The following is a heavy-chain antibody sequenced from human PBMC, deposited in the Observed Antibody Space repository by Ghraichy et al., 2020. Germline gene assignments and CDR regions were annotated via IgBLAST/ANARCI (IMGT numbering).Heavy chain of an antibody. CDR2: MDDRGST. CDR3: ARGKIGEDYFDY. V-gene: IGHV4-39*01. Sequence: SETLSLTCTVTGDSITSSGYYWVWIRQPPGKGLEWIGAMDDRGSTYYNPSLKSRLTVFADTSRNLFSLNLNSVTAADTAVYYCARGKIGEDYFDYWGRGTLSTVSS. CDR1: GDSITSSGYY. J-gene: IGHJ4*02. D-gene: IGHD3-10*01.